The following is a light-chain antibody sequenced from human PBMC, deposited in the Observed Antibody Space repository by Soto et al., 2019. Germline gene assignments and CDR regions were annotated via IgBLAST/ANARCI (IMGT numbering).Light chain of an antibody. Sequence: QSVLTQPPSVSGAPGQRVTISCTGSSSNIGAGYDVHWYQQLPGTAPKHLIYGNSNRPSGVPDRFSGSKSGTSASLAITGLQAEDEADYYCQSYDSSLSAFYVFGTGTQLTVL. CDR2: GNS. J-gene: IGLJ1*01. V-gene: IGLV1-40*01. CDR1: SSNIGAGYD. CDR3: QSYDSSLSAFYV.